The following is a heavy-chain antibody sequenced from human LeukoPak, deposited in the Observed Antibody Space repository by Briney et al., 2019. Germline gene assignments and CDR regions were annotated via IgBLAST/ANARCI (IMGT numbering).Heavy chain of an antibody. CDR2: IYTSGST. CDR3: ARDGYYYDSSGYYDLLDY. D-gene: IGHD3-22*01. J-gene: IGHJ4*02. CDR1: GGSISSYY. V-gene: IGHV4-4*07. Sequence: SETLSLTCTVSGGSISSYYWSWIWQPAGKGLEWIGRIYTSGSTNYNPSLKSRVTMSVDTSKNQFSLKLSSVTAADTAVYYCARDGYYYDSSGYYDLLDYWGQGTLVTVSS.